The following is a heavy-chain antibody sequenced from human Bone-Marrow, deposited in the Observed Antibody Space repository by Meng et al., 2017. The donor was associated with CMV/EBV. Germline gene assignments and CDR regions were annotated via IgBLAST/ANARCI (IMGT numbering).Heavy chain of an antibody. CDR1: GGSVRNING. J-gene: IGHJ6*02. D-gene: IGHD4-17*01. V-gene: IGHV4-4*02. CDR3: AKDVGDYGNYYGMDV. Sequence: GSLRLSCAVSGGSVRNINGWTWVRQPPGKGLEWIGEIYRGGSTNYSPSVKSRVTMSVDRSKNHIYLRLTSVTAADTAVYYCAKDVGDYGNYYGMDVWVQGTTVTVSS. CDR2: IYRGGST.